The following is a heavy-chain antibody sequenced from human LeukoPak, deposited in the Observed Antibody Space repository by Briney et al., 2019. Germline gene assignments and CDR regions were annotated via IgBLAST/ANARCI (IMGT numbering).Heavy chain of an antibody. D-gene: IGHD2/OR15-2a*01. J-gene: IGHJ4*02. Sequence: GGSLRLSCAASGFTFSSYEMSWVRQAPGKGLEWVSYISSSGSTIYYADSVKGRFTISRDNSKSTLYLQMSSLRAEDTAVYLCVKDLRSDFMGVLSRYLSYWGQGTLVTVSS. V-gene: IGHV3-48*03. CDR3: VKDLRSDFMGVLSRYLSY. CDR1: GFTFSSYE. CDR2: ISSSGSTI.